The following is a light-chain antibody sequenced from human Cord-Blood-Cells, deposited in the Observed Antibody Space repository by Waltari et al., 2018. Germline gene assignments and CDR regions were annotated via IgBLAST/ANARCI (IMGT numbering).Light chain of an antibody. CDR3: QQYNSYST. Sequence: DIQLTQPPSTLSASVGDRVTITCRVSQSITSWLAWYQQKPGKAPTLLIYKASSLESGLPSRFSGSGSGTEFTLTISSLQPDDFATYYCQQYNSYSTFGQGTKVEIK. J-gene: IGKJ1*01. CDR1: QSITSW. V-gene: IGKV1-5*03. CDR2: KAS.